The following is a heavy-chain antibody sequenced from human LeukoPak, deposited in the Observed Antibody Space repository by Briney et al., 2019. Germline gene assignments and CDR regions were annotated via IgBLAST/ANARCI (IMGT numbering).Heavy chain of an antibody. D-gene: IGHD2-15*01. CDR3: EVVVAAPGNYYYSYMDV. CDR2: IIPILGIA. V-gene: IGHV1-69*04. CDR1: GGTFSSYA. J-gene: IGHJ6*03. Sequence: GSSVKVSCKASGGTFSSYAISWVRQAPGQGLEWMGRIIPILGIANYAQKFQGRVTITADKSTSTAYMELSSLRSEDTAVYYCEVVVAAPGNYYYSYMDVWGKGTTVTVSS.